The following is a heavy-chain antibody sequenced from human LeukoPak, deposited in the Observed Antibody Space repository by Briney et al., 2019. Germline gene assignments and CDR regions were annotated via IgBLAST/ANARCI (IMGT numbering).Heavy chain of an antibody. CDR2: IYHSGIT. Sequence: SETLSLTCAVPGYSIRSADYWGCIRQSPRKGLEWIGTIYHSGITHNNPSLKSRSTIPVATSTTPLSFILSSVTAPATTIYSCARNRSVTTTPGFDHWGQGTLVTVSS. CDR3: ARNRSVTTTPGFDH. D-gene: IGHD4-17*01. J-gene: IGHJ4*02. V-gene: IGHV4-38-2*01. CDR1: GYSIRSADY.